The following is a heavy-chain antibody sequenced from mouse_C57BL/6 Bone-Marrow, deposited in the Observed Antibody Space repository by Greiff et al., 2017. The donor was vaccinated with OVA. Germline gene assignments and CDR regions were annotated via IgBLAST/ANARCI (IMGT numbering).Heavy chain of an antibody. V-gene: IGHV1-80*01. CDR1: GYAFSSYW. CDR3: ERVRVLTGTSWFAD. D-gene: IGHD4-1*01. J-gene: IGHJ3*01. Sequence: QVQLQQSGAELVKPGASVKISCKASGYAFSSYWMNWVKQRPGKGLEWIGQIYPGDGDTNYNGKFKGKATLTADKSSSTAYMQLSSLTSEDSAVYFCERVRVLTGTSWFADWGQGTLVTVSA. CDR2: IYPGDGDT.